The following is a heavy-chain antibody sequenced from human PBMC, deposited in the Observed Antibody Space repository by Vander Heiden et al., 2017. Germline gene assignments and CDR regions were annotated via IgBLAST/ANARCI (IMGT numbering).Heavy chain of an antibody. V-gene: IGHV3-30-3*01. Sequence: QVQLVESGGGVVQPGRSLRLSCAASGFTFSSYAMHWVRQAPGKGLEWVAVISYDGSNKYYADSVKGRFTISRDNSKNTLYLQMNSLRAEDTAVYYCARDYATHYYYYGMDVWGQGTTVTVSS. CDR1: GFTFSSYA. D-gene: IGHD1-26*01. CDR2: ISYDGSNK. CDR3: ARDYATHYYYYGMDV. J-gene: IGHJ6*02.